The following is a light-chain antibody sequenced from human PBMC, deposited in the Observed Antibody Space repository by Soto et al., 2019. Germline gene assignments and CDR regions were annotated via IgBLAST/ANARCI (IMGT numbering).Light chain of an antibody. CDR2: GIY. CDR1: QVLGTN. J-gene: IGKJ5*01. CDR3: QQYNYWPPIT. Sequence: EIVMTQSPGTLSVSPGETATLYCRASQVLGTNLAWYQQKPGQAPTLLIYGIYIRATGVPVRFTGSGSGTEFTLTITRLQSEDFATYYCQQYNYWPPITFGQGTRLEIK. V-gene: IGKV3-15*01.